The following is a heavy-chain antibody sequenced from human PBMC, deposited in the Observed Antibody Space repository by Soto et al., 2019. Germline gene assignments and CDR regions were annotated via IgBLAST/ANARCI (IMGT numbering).Heavy chain of an antibody. Sequence: QVQLVQSGAEVKKPGASVKVSCKASGYTFTSYDINWVRQATGQGLEWMGWMNPNSGNTGYAQKFQGRVTMTRNTYLSTPYMELSSLKSEDTAVDYCARSRGYDFWSGYYLVGGGHYYYGMDVWGQGTTVTVSS. J-gene: IGHJ6*02. CDR1: GYTFTSYD. CDR2: MNPNSGNT. D-gene: IGHD3-3*01. CDR3: ARSRGYDFWSGYYLVGGGHYYYGMDV. V-gene: IGHV1-8*01.